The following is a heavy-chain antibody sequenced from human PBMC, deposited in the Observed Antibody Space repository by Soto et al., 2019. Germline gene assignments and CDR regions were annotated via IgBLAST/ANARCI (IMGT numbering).Heavy chain of an antibody. CDR1: GGSISSSSYY. J-gene: IGHJ3*02. Sequence: SETLSLTCTVSGGSISSSSYYWGWIRQPPGKGLEWIGSIYYSGSTYYNPSLKSRVTISVDTSKNQFSLKLSSVTAAHTAVYYCARHPNTYYYHSSGYPSAFDIWGRGTMVTVS. D-gene: IGHD3-22*01. CDR3: ARHPNTYYYHSSGYPSAFDI. V-gene: IGHV4-39*01. CDR2: IYYSGST.